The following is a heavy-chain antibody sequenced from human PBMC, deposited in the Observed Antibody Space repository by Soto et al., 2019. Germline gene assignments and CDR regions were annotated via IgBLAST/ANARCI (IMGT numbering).Heavy chain of an antibody. D-gene: IGHD6-19*01. CDR1: EYTFTNSW. Sequence: GESLKISCKGSEYTFTNSWISWVRQMPGKGLEWMGRIDPSDSYTIYSPSFQGHVTISADESISTAYLQWGSLKASDTAMYYCARQPAVAGLSSLDPCGHGTLVTVS. CDR2: IDPSDSYT. J-gene: IGHJ5*02. CDR3: ARQPAVAGLSSLDP. V-gene: IGHV5-10-1*01.